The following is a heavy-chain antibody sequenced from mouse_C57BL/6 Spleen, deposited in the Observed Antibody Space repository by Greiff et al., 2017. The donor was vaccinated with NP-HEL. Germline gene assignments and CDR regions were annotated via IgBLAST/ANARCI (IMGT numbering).Heavy chain of an antibody. D-gene: IGHD2-5*01. V-gene: IGHV1-55*01. CDR3: ARKRAYYSNFYAMDY. J-gene: IGHJ4*01. CDR2: IYPGSGST. Sequence: QVHVKQPGAELVKPGASVKMSCKASGYTFTSYWITWVKQRPGQGLEWIGDIYPGSGSTNYNEKFKSKATLTVDTSSSTAYMQLSSLTSEDSAVYYCARKRAYYSNFYAMDYWGQGTSVTVSS. CDR1: GYTFTSYW.